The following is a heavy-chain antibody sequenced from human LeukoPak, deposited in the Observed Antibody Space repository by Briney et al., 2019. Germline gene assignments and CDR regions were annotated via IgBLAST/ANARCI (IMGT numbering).Heavy chain of an antibody. CDR2: ISGFNT. D-gene: IGHD2-8*01. Sequence: PGGSLRLSCTISGFAFSNYAMKWVRQAPGKGPEWVSGISGFNTYYADSVKGRFTIFRDNSKNVLYLQMDRLRAEDTAVYSCAKDVCTSPRCLLYFDSWGQGTLVTVSS. CDR3: AKDVCTSPRCLLYFDS. V-gene: IGHV3-23*01. CDR1: GFAFSNYA. J-gene: IGHJ4*02.